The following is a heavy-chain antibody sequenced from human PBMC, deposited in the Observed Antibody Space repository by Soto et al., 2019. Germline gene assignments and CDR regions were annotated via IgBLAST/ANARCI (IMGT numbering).Heavy chain of an antibody. CDR2: INPNSGGT. CDR3: ARYYGRSPKGSRYYYYGMDV. J-gene: IGHJ6*02. D-gene: IGHD3-16*01. Sequence: ASVKVSCKASGYTFTGYYMHWVRQAPGQGLEWMGWINPNSGGTNYAQKFQGRVTMTRDTSISTAYMELSRLRSDDTAVYYCARYYGRSPKGSRYYYYGMDVWGQGTTVTVSS. CDR1: GYTFTGYY. V-gene: IGHV1-2*02.